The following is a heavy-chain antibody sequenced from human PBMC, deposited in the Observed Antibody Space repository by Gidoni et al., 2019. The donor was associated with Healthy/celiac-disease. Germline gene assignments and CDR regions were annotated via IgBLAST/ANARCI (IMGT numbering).Heavy chain of an antibody. J-gene: IGHJ4*02. CDR3: ARWVEGATRNFDY. V-gene: IGHV4-39*01. CDR2: IYYSGST. Sequence: QLQLQASGPGLVKPSETLSLTCTVSGGSISSSSYYWGWIRQPPGKGLEWIGSIYYSGSTYYNPSRKSRVTISVDTSKNQFSLKLSSVTAADTAVYYCARWVEGATRNFDYWGQGTLVTVSS. CDR1: GGSISSSSYY. D-gene: IGHD1-26*01.